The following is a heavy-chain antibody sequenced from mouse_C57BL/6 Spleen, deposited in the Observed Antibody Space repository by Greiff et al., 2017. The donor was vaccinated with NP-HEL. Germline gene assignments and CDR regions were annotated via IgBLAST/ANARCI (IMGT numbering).Heavy chain of an antibody. Sequence: DVHLVESGGGLVKPGGSLKLSCAASGFTFSDYGMHWVRQAPEKGLEWVAYISSGSSTIYYADTVKGRFTISRDNAKNTLFLQMTSLRSEDTAMYYCARGANWEDFDVWGTGTTVTVSS. CDR3: ARGANWEDFDV. D-gene: IGHD4-1*01. V-gene: IGHV5-17*01. CDR1: GFTFSDYG. CDR2: ISSGSSTI. J-gene: IGHJ1*03.